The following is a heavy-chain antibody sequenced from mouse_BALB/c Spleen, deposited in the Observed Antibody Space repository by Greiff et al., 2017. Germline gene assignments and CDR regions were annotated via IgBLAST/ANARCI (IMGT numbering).Heavy chain of an antibody. CDR2: IYWDDDK. Sequence: QVTLKVSGPGILQPSQTLSLTCSFSGFSLSTSGMGVSWIRQPSGKGLEWLAHIYWDDDKRYNPSLKSRLTISKDTSSNQVFLKITSVDTADTATYYCARRGYGAMDYWGQGTSVTVSS. J-gene: IGHJ4*01. CDR3: ARRGYGAMDY. V-gene: IGHV8-12*01. D-gene: IGHD3-1*01. CDR1: GFSLSTSGMG.